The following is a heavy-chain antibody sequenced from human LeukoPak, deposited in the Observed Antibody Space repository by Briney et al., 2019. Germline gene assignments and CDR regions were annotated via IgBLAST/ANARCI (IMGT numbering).Heavy chain of an antibody. J-gene: IGHJ4*02. CDR3: ARGPGGYSSGWVRYFDY. CDR2: ISYDGSNK. Sequence: PGGSLRLSCAASGFTFSSYAMHWVRQAPGKGLEWVAVISYDGSNKYYADSVKGRFTISRDNSKNTLYLQVNSLGAEDTAVYYCARGPGGYSSGWVRYFDYWGQGTLVTVSS. V-gene: IGHV3-30*04. D-gene: IGHD6-19*01. CDR1: GFTFSSYA.